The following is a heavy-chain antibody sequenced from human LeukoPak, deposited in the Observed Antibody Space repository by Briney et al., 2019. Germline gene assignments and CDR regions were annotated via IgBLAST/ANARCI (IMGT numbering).Heavy chain of an antibody. D-gene: IGHD5-24*01. CDR1: GFTFSRYA. V-gene: IGHV3-30*04. J-gene: IGHJ4*02. Sequence: PGGSLRLSCAASGFTFSRYAMHWVRQAPGKGLEWVAVISYDGSNKYYADSVKGRFTISRDNSKNTLYLQMNSLRAEDTAVYYCAREGMATILFDYWGQGTLVTVSS. CDR3: AREGMATILFDY. CDR2: ISYDGSNK.